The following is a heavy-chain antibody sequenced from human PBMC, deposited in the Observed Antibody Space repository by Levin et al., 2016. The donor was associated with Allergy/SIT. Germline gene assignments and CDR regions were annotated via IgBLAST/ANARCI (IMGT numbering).Heavy chain of an antibody. CDR2: IIPILGIA. V-gene: IGHV1-69*04. CDR3: ARDPSRITIFGVVKDDAFDI. D-gene: IGHD3-3*01. J-gene: IGHJ3*02. CDR1: GGTFSSYT. Sequence: SVKVSCKASGGTFSSYTISWVRQAPGQGLEWMGRIIPILGIANYAQKFQGRVTITADKSTSTAYMELSSLRSEDTAVYYCARDPSRITIFGVVKDDAFDIWGQGTMVTVSS.